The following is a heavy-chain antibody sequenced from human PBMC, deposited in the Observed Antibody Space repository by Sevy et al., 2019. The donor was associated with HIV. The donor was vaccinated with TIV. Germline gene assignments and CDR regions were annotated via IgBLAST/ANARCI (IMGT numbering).Heavy chain of an antibody. J-gene: IGHJ3*02. CDR1: AYTFTGYY. Sequence: ASVKVSCKASAYTFTGYYMHWVRQAPGQGLEWMGWINPNSGGTNYAQKFQGRVTMTRDTSISTAYMELSRLRSDDTAVYYCARAKITMIVVGYDAFDIWGQGTMVTVSS. V-gene: IGHV1-2*02. CDR2: INPNSGGT. D-gene: IGHD3-22*01. CDR3: ARAKITMIVVGYDAFDI.